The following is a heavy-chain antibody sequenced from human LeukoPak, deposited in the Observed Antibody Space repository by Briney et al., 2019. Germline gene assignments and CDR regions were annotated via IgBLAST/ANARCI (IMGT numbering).Heavy chain of an antibody. CDR3: ARLLAAPYYINF. J-gene: IGHJ4*02. CDR1: GYKFTTYW. V-gene: IGHV5-51*01. Sequence: GESLKISCKGSGYKFTTYWIAWMRQMPGQGLEWLGIIYPRDSDTRYSPSFEGQVSISVDTSIDTAYLQWSSVKASDTAMYYCARLLAAPYYINFWGQGTLVTVSS. D-gene: IGHD6-25*01. CDR2: IYPRDSDT.